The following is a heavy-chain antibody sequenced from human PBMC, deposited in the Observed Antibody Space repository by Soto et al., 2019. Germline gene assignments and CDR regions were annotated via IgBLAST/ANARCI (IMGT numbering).Heavy chain of an antibody. CDR2: IYSGGSA. V-gene: IGHV3-53*01. CDR3: AGGDQFTPGTFAY. J-gene: IGHJ4*02. D-gene: IGHD2-15*01. CDR1: GFTVSSNY. Sequence: EVQVVESGGGLIQPGGSLRLSCAVSGFTVSSNYMNWARQAPGKGLEWVSVIYSGGSAFYTDSVKGRFTISRDNSKNTLYLQMNSLRAEDTAVYYCAGGDQFTPGTFAYWGQGTLVTVFS.